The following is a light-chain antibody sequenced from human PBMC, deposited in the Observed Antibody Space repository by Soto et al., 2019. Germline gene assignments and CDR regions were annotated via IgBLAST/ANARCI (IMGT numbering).Light chain of an antibody. J-gene: IGKJ1*01. V-gene: IGKV3-11*01. CDR1: QSVRSN. CDR3: QQRDTWPWT. CDR2: DAS. Sequence: EVVLTQSPATLSLSPGERAILSCRASQSVRSNLAWYQHKPGQPPRLLIYDASNRATGIPGRFSGSGSGTDFTLTISNLEPEDFAVYYCQQRDTWPWTFGQGAKVEIK.